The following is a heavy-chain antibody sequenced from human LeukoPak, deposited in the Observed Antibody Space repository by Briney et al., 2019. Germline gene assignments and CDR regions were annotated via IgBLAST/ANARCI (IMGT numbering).Heavy chain of an antibody. Sequence: SETLSLTCTVSGGSISSYYWSWIRQPPGKGLEWIGYIYYSGSTNYNPSLKSRATISVDTSKNQFSLKLSSVTAADTAVYYCARRWGPGVAAAGTPHFDYWGQGTLVTVSS. CDR1: GGSISSYY. J-gene: IGHJ4*02. D-gene: IGHD6-13*01. CDR3: ARRWGPGVAAAGTPHFDY. V-gene: IGHV4-59*08. CDR2: IYYSGST.